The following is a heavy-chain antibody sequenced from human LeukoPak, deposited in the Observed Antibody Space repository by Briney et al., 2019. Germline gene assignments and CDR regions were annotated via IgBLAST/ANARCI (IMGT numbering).Heavy chain of an antibody. J-gene: IGHJ4*02. V-gene: IGHV3-23*01. D-gene: IGHD3-9*01. CDR2: ISGSGGST. CDR1: GFTFSTYA. CDR3: AKQSRYFGLNDN. Sequence: GGSLRLSCAASGFTFSTYAMSWVRQAPGKGLEWVSAISGSGGSTYYADSVKGRFTISRDNSKNTLYLQMNSLRAEDTAVYYCAKQSRYFGLNDNWGQGTLVTVSS.